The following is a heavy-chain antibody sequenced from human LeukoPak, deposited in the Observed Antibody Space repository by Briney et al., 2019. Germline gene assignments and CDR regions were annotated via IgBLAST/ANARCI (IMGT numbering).Heavy chain of an antibody. V-gene: IGHV3-49*03. CDR3: SRVRIRTISVVIVVRGHHVVDL. J-gene: IGHJ3*01. D-gene: IGHD3-10*01. Sequence: GRTLRLSCTVSVFTSGDYALTWFRHAPGKGLEGVGFIRSKAYGGTAEYASSVRGRFTVSRDESRSIADLQINIRKTEDTAVYFCSRVRIRTISVVIVVRGHHVVDLWAKGKIVTVSS. CDR2: IRSKAYGGTA. CDR1: VFTSGDYA.